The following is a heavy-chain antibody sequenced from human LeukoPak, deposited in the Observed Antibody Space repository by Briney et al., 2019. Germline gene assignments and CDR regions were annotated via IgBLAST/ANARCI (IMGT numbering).Heavy chain of an antibody. CDR2: ISGSGGST. CDR1: GFTFSSYA. J-gene: IGHJ4*02. CDR3: ATDRGSGSYYDYFDY. Sequence: PGGSLRLSCAASGFTFSSYAMSWVRQAPGKGLEWVSAISGSGGSTYYADSVKGRFTISRDNSKNTLYLQMNSLRAEDTAVYYGATDRGSGSYYDYFDYWGQGTLVTVSS. V-gene: IGHV3-23*01. D-gene: IGHD1-26*01.